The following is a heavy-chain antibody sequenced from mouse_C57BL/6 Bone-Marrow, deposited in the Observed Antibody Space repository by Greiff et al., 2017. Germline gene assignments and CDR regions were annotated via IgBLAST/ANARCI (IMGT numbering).Heavy chain of an antibody. V-gene: IGHV1-81*01. J-gene: IGHJ3*01. CDR2: VYPRSGNT. CDR3: AREGLRHAWFAY. Sequence: QVQLKVSGAELARPGASVKLSCKASGYTFTSYGISWVKQRTGQGLEWIGVVYPRSGNTYYNEKFKGKATLTADKSSSTAYMELRSLSSEDSAVYCCAREGLRHAWFAYWGQGTLVTVSA. CDR1: GYTFTSYG. D-gene: IGHD2-4*01.